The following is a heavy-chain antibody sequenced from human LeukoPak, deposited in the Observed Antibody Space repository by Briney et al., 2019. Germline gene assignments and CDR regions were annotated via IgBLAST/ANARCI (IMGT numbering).Heavy chain of an antibody. V-gene: IGHV1-46*01. D-gene: IGHD2-8*01. CDR2: INPSGGST. CDR3: ARGGGYCTNGVCYSRSNWFDP. CDR1: GYTFTSYY. Sequence: GASVKVSCEASGYTFTSYYMHWVRQAPGQGLEWMGIINPSGGSTSYAQKFQGRVTMTRDTSTSTVYMELSSLRSEDTAVYYCARGGGYCTNGVCYSRSNWFDPWGQGTLVTVSS. J-gene: IGHJ5*02.